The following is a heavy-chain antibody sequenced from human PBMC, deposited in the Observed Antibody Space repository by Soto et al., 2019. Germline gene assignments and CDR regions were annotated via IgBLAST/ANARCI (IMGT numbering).Heavy chain of an antibody. CDR1: GFTFSGSA. V-gene: IGHV3-73*01. CDR3: AGGEVGAFEI. D-gene: IGHD2-2*01. J-gene: IGHJ3*02. CDR2: IRSKANSYAT. Sequence: LRLSCAASGFTFSGSAMHWVRQASGKGLEWVGRIRSKANSYATAYAASVKGRFTISRDDSKNTAYLQMNSLKTEDTAVYYCAGGEVGAFEIWGQGTMVTVSS.